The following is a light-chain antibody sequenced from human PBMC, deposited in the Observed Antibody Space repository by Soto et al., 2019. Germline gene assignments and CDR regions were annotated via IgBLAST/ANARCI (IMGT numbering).Light chain of an antibody. Sequence: QSALTQPASVSGSPGQSITISCTGTSTGVGGYNYVTWYQQHPGKAPKLTMYDVSNRPSGVSNRFSGSKSGNTASLTISGLQAEDEAAYYCSSYTSSSSYVFGTGTKVTVL. CDR2: DVS. V-gene: IGLV2-14*01. CDR3: SSYTSSSSYV. CDR1: STGVGGYNY. J-gene: IGLJ1*01.